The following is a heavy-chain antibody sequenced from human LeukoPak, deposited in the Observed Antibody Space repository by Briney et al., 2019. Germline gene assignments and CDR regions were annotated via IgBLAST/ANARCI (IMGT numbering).Heavy chain of an antibody. D-gene: IGHD1-1*01. Sequence: GGSLRLSCAASGFTLSSYWMSWVRQAPGKGLEWVANIKQDESEKYYVDSVKGRFTISRDNAKNSLYLQMNSLRAEDTAVYYCARDKIEGPTKLDYWGQGILVTVSS. CDR2: IKQDESEK. J-gene: IGHJ4*02. CDR3: ARDKIEGPTKLDY. CDR1: GFTLSSYW. V-gene: IGHV3-7*01.